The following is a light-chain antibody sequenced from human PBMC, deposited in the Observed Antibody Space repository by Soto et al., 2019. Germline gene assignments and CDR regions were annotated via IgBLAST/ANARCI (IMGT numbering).Light chain of an antibody. J-gene: IGKJ3*01. V-gene: IGKV3-20*01. CDR3: QQYGGSPPFT. CDR1: QSVGNNY. CDR2: AAS. Sequence: EIVLTQSPGTLSLSPGERATLSCRASQSVGNNYLAWYQQRPGQSPRLLIYAASSRVNGIPDRFSGSGSETDFTLTISRLEPEDFEVYYCQQYGGSPPFTFGPGTKVDIK.